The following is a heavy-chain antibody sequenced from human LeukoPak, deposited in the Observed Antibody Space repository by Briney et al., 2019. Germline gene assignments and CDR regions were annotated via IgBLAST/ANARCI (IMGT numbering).Heavy chain of an antibody. D-gene: IGHD3-10*01. CDR3: ARGDYGSGSYGFYYYYYMDV. Sequence: SETLSLTCAVYGGSFSGYYWSWIRQPPGKGLEWIGEINHSGSTNYNPSLKSRVTISVDTSKNQFSLKLSSVTAADTAVYYCARGDYGSGSYGFYYYYYMDVWGKGTTVTISS. CDR1: GGSFSGYY. V-gene: IGHV4-34*01. CDR2: INHSGST. J-gene: IGHJ6*03.